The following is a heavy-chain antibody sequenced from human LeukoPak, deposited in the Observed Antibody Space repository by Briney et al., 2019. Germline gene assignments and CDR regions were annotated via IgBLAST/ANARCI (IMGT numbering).Heavy chain of an antibody. Sequence: LETLSLTCTVSGGSISNKYWSWIRQPPGKGLEWIGEINHSGSTNYNPSLKSRVTISVDTSKNQFSLKLSSVTAADTAVYYCARQLRYYYGSGIDYWGQGTLVTVSS. CDR1: GGSISNKY. V-gene: IGHV4-34*01. CDR2: INHSGST. D-gene: IGHD3-10*01. CDR3: ARQLRYYYGSGIDY. J-gene: IGHJ4*02.